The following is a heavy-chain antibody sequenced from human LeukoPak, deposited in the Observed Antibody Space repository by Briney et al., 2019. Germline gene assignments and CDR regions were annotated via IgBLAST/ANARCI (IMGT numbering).Heavy chain of an antibody. J-gene: IGHJ4*02. CDR1: GYTFSDYY. D-gene: IGHD1-26*01. CDR3: ASEGATSSSFDY. Sequence: ASVKVSCKASGYTFSDYYMHWVRQAPGPGLEWMGWINPNSGATNYAQTFQGRVTMTRDTSISTAYMELSSLRSDDTAVYYCASEGATSSSFDYWGQGTLVTVSS. CDR2: INPNSGAT. V-gene: IGHV1-2*02.